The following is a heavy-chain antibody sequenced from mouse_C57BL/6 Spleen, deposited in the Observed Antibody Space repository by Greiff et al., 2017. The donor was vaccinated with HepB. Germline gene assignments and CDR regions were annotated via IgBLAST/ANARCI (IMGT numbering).Heavy chain of an antibody. CDR3: ARRGLRRYVDV. CDR2: IDPSDSYT. J-gene: IGHJ1*03. Sequence: QVQLQQPGAELVRPGTSVKLSCKASGYTFTSYWMHWVKQRPGQGLEWIGVIDPSDSYTNYNQKFKGKATLTVDTSSSTAYMQLSSLTSEDSAVYYCARRGLRRYVDVWGTGTTVTVSS. D-gene: IGHD2-4*01. V-gene: IGHV1-59*01. CDR1: GYTFTSYW.